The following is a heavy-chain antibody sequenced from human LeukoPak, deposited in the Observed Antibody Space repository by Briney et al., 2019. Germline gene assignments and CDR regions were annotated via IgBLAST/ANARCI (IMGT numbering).Heavy chain of an antibody. Sequence: GGSLRLSCAASGFIFSSYSMNWVRQAPGEGLEWVSYITSSSSTIYYADSVRGRFTISRDNAKNSLYLQMNSLRDEDTAVYYCARVDWMIGAFDIWGQGTMVTVSS. D-gene: IGHD3-22*01. J-gene: IGHJ3*02. CDR3: ARVDWMIGAFDI. CDR1: GFIFSSYS. CDR2: ITSSSSTI. V-gene: IGHV3-48*02.